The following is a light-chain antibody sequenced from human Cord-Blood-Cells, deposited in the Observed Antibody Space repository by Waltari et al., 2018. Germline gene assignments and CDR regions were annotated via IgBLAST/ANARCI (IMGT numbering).Light chain of an antibody. J-gene: IGKJ2*01. CDR2: GAS. CDR3: EQYNNWPYN. V-gene: IGKV3-15*01. CDR1: QSVSSN. Sequence: EIVMTQSPATLSVSPGERATLSCKASQSVSSNLAWYQQKPGQATRLLIYGASTSDTSIPARVSGSESGTESTHTSSSLQCRGFSVYYYEQYNNWPYNVGHGTKLELK.